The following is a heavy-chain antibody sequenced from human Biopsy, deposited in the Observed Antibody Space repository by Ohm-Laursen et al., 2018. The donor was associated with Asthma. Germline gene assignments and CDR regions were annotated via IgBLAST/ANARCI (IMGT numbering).Heavy chain of an antibody. CDR2: INPNGGAT. J-gene: IGHJ5*02. V-gene: IGHV1-2*06. CDR1: AYTFIGYH. D-gene: IGHD7-27*01. Sequence: ASVKVSCKASAYTFIGYHLHWVRQAPGEGLEWMGRINPNGGATIYAQKFQGRVTMTRDTSIGTAYMELSRLTSDDTAVYYCARVQKSPGDRWFDPWGQGTLVTVSS. CDR3: ARVQKSPGDRWFDP.